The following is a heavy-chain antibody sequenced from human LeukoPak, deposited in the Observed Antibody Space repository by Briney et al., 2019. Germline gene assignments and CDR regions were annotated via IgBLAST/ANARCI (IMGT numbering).Heavy chain of an antibody. CDR3: ARGNDVAGYYYGMDV. CDR1: GYSFTSYW. CDR2: IYPGDSDT. Sequence: GEFLKISCKGSGYSFTSYWIGWVRQMPGKGLEWMGIIYPGDSDTRYSPSFQGQVTISADKSISTAYLQWSSLKASDTAMYYCARGNDVAGYYYGMDVWGQGTTVTVSS. J-gene: IGHJ6*02. D-gene: IGHD1-1*01. V-gene: IGHV5-51*01.